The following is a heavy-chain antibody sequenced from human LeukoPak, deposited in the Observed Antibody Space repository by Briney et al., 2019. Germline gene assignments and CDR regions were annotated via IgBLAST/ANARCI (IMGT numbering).Heavy chain of an antibody. V-gene: IGHV3-30*18. CDR3: AKDPAGAPEYYFDY. J-gene: IGHJ4*02. Sequence: GGSLRLSCAASGFTFSSYGMHWVRQAPGKGLEWVAVISYDGSNKYYADPVKGRFTISRDNSKNTLYLQMNSLRAEDTAVYYCAKDPAGAPEYYFDYWGQGTLVTVSS. CDR2: ISYDGSNK. D-gene: IGHD1-14*01. CDR1: GFTFSSYG.